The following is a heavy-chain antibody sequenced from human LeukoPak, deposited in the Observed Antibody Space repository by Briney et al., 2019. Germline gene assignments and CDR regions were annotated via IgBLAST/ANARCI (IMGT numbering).Heavy chain of an antibody. CDR3: ARDGYSGSYYRLYYFFMDV. Sequence: GGSLRLSCLASKFTFNNYAMTWVRQAPGKGLEWVSSISGSGDDMDYADSVKGRFTISRDNSENTLYLQMNSLRGEDTAVYYCARDGYSGSYYRLYYFFMDVWGKGTTVTVSS. D-gene: IGHD1-26*01. CDR2: ISGSGDDM. J-gene: IGHJ6*03. V-gene: IGHV3-23*01. CDR1: KFTFNNYA.